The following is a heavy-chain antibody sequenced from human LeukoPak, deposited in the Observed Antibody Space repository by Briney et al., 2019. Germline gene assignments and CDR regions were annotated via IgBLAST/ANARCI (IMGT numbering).Heavy chain of an antibody. CDR3: ARVSAMVTFHYYYMDV. J-gene: IGHJ6*03. CDR2: ISSSGSTI. CDR1: GFTFSDYY. V-gene: IGHV3-11*04. Sequence: GGSLRLSCAASGFTFSDYYMSWIRQAPGKGLEWVSYISSSGSTIYYADSVKGRFTISRDNAKNSLYLQMNSLRAEDTAVYYCARVSAMVTFHYYYMDVWGKGTTVTVSS. D-gene: IGHD5-18*01.